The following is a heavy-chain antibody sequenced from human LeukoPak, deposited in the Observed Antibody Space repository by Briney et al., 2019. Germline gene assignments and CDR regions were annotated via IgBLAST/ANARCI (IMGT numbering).Heavy chain of an antibody. V-gene: IGHV4-39*01. D-gene: IGHD3-22*01. CDR2: IYYTGTP. Sequence: SETLSLTCSVSGGSISITAYYWGWIRQPPGKGLEWIGSIYYTGTPYYSLSLHSRINISVDTSKNQFSLKLSSVTAADTALYYCARHTYCYDGSAYCYFFDYWGQGTLVTVSS. J-gene: IGHJ4*02. CDR3: ARHTYCYDGSAYCYFFDY. CDR1: GGSISITAYY.